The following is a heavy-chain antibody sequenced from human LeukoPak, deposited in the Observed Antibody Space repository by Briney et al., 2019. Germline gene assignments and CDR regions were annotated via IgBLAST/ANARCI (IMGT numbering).Heavy chain of an antibody. CDR2: INPSGGST. V-gene: IGHV1-46*01. CDR3: ARXYTGHIVVVTAGYFDY. Sequence: ASVKVSCKASGYTFTSYYMHWVRQAPGQGLEWMGIINPSGGSTSYAQKFQGRVTMTRDMSTSTVYMELSSLRSEDTAVYYCARXYTGHIVVVTAGYFDYWGQGTLVTVSS. CDR1: GYTFTSYY. J-gene: IGHJ4*02. D-gene: IGHD2-21*02.